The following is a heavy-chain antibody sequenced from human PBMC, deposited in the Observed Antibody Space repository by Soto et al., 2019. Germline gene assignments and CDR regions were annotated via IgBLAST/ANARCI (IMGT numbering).Heavy chain of an antibody. V-gene: IGHV4-30-2*01. Sequence: QLQLQESGSGLVKPSQTLSLTCAVSGGSITTVGYSWSWIRQPPGKGLEWIGYIFHSGISYSNPSLKGRVTMSVDGSKNRFSLRLSSGTAADTAVYYCARRISARTYYFDYWGQGTLVTVSS. D-gene: IGHD6-6*01. CDR2: IFHSGIS. J-gene: IGHJ4*02. CDR3: ARRISARTYYFDY. CDR1: GGSITTVGYS.